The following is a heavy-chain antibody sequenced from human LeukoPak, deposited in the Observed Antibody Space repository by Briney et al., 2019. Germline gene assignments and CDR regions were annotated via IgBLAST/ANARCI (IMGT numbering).Heavy chain of an antibody. Sequence: ASVKVSCKASGGTFSDYSISWVRQAPGQGLEWMGRIIPILNVPNYAQKFEGRVTITADKPTSTAYMELSSLKSEDTAVYFCARDRPRARYFDYWGQGTLVTVSS. CDR1: GGTFSDYS. CDR3: ARDRPRARYFDY. CDR2: IIPILNVP. V-gene: IGHV1-69*04. J-gene: IGHJ4*02. D-gene: IGHD2-15*01.